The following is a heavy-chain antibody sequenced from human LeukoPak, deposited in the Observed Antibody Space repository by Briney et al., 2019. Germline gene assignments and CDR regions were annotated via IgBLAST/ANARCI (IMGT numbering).Heavy chain of an antibody. V-gene: IGHV3-23*05. J-gene: IGHJ4*02. D-gene: IGHD4/OR15-4a*01. Sequence: GGSLRLSCVVSGFTFSSHAMCWVRQAAGRGLEWVSSIDISGDSTSYADSVKGRFTISRDNSKNTLLLQMDSLGAEDSAIYYCANEIRPNDYWGQGTLVTVSS. CDR2: IDISGDST. CDR1: GFTFSSHA. CDR3: ANEIRPNDY.